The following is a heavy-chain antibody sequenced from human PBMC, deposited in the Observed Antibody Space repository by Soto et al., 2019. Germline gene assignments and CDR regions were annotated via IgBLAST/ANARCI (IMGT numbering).Heavy chain of an antibody. D-gene: IGHD3-16*01. Sequence: GESLKISCKGSGYRFTNYWIAWVRQMSGKGLEWMGIIYPGDSDATYSPSFQGQVTISADKSISTAYLQWSSLKASDTAMYYCASLSTSPYYGMDIWGQGTTVTVSS. CDR2: IYPGDSDA. CDR3: ASLSTSPYYGMDI. V-gene: IGHV5-51*01. CDR1: GYRFTNYW. J-gene: IGHJ6*02.